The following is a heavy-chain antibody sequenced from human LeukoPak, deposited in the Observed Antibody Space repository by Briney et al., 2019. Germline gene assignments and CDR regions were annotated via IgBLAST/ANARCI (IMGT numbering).Heavy chain of an antibody. V-gene: IGHV1-69*13. CDR3: TRDSGVEMAHTGDGN. J-gene: IGHJ4*02. CDR2: IIPIFGTA. Sequence: SVKVSCKASGGTFSSYAISWVRQAPGQGLEWMGGIIPIFGTANYAQKFQGRVTITADESTSTAYMELSSLRSEDTAVYYCTRDSGVEMAHTGDGNWGQGTLVTVSS. CDR1: GGTFSSYA. D-gene: IGHD5-24*01.